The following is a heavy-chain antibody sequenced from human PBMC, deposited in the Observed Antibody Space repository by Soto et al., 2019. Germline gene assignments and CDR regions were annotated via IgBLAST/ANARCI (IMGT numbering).Heavy chain of an antibody. D-gene: IGHD1-26*01. CDR3: AKGEDYYYYGMDV. CDR1: GFTFSSYG. Sequence: GGSLRLSCAASGFTFSSYGMHWVRQAPGKGLEWVAVISYDGSNKYYADSVKGRFTISRDNSKNTLYLQMNSLRAEDTAVYYCAKGEDYYYYGMDVWGQGTTVTVSS. CDR2: ISYDGSNK. J-gene: IGHJ6*02. V-gene: IGHV3-30*18.